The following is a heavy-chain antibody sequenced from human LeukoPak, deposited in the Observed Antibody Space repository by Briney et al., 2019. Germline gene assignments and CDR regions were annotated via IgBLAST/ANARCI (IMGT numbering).Heavy chain of an antibody. CDR1: GYTFISYG. CDR2: ISAYNVNT. Sequence: ASVKVSCKASGYTFISYGMSWIRQAPGQGLEWMGWISAYNVNTKYAQKFQGRVTMTTDTSTTTAYMDLRSLTPDDTAVYYCARAGDEVPTYFDYWGQGTLVTVSS. D-gene: IGHD3-16*01. J-gene: IGHJ4*02. V-gene: IGHV1-18*01. CDR3: ARAGDEVPTYFDY.